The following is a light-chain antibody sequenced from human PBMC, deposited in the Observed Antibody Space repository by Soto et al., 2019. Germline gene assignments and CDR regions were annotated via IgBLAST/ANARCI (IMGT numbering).Light chain of an antibody. CDR2: GAS. Sequence: EIVVTQSPSTLSVYQGERATLSCRASQSLSSNLAWYQQKPGQAPRLLIYGASTRAAGIPARFSGSGSETEFTLTISSLKSEDFAVYYCQQYILCPLTFGGGTKVDIK. CDR3: QQYILCPLT. J-gene: IGKJ4*01. CDR1: QSLSSN. V-gene: IGKV3-15*01.